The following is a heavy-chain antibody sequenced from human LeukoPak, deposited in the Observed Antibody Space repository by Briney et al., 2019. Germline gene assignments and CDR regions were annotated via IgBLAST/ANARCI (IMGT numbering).Heavy chain of an antibody. CDR2: ISPDLGKT. CDR1: GGTFTNYA. CDR3: ARDGGAAYGLDY. V-gene: IGHV1-18*01. Sequence: ASVKVSCKASGGTFTNYAINWVRQAPGQGLEWMGWISPDLGKTNYAQKVQGRLTMTTDTFTSTAYMEVTSLTSDDTGAYYCARDGGAAYGLDYWGRGTLVTVSS. D-gene: IGHD2-15*01. J-gene: IGHJ4*02.